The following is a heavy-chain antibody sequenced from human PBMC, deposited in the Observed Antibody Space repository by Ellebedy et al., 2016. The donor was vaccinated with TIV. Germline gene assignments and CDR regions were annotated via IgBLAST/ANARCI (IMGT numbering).Heavy chain of an antibody. Sequence: MPGGSLRLSCTVSGDSISSYYWTWIRQPPGKGLEWIGYMSSSGNTNYNPSLKSRVTISVDTSKNQFSLKLSSVTAADTAVYYCARDIGGANSDYWGQGTLVTVSS. CDR1: GDSISSYY. D-gene: IGHD4/OR15-4a*01. CDR2: MSSSGNT. CDR3: ARDIGGANSDY. V-gene: IGHV4-59*12. J-gene: IGHJ4*02.